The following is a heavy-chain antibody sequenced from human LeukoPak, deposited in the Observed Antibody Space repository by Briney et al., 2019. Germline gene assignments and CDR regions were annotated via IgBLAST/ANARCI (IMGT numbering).Heavy chain of an antibody. V-gene: IGHV3-7*01. D-gene: IGHD5-12*01. CDR2: IKQDGSEK. Sequence: GGSLRLSCAASGFTFSSYWMSWVRQAPGKGLEWVANIKQDGSEKYYVDSVKGRFTISRDNAKNSLYLQMNSLRAEDTAVYYCATPEGYSGYDYYFDYWGQGTLVTVSS. CDR3: ATPEGYSGYDYYFDY. J-gene: IGHJ4*02. CDR1: GFTFSSYW.